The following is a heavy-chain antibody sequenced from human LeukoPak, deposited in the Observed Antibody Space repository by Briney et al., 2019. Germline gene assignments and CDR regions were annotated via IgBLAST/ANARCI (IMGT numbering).Heavy chain of an antibody. J-gene: IGHJ5*02. Sequence: GGSLRLSCAASGFTFSSYVMHWVRQAPGKGLEWVAIISYDGSNEYYADSVKGRFTISRDNSKNTLYLQMNSLRAEDTAVYYCAKGDCSGGSCYPLPSWFDPWGQGTLVTVSS. CDR1: GFTFSSYV. D-gene: IGHD2-15*01. CDR2: ISYDGSNE. CDR3: AKGDCSGGSCYPLPSWFDP. V-gene: IGHV3-30*04.